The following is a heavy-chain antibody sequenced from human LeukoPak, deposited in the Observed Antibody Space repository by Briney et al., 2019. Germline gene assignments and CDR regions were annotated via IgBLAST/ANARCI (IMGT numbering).Heavy chain of an antibody. Sequence: PGGSLRLSCAASGFTFSSYSMNWVRQAPGKGLEWVSSISSSSSYIYYADSVKGRFTISRDNSKNTLYLQMNSLRAEDTAVYYCARDGLASSGSTDFDYWGQGTLVTVSS. CDR1: GFTFSSYS. V-gene: IGHV3-21*01. D-gene: IGHD3-22*01. CDR2: ISSSSSYI. J-gene: IGHJ4*02. CDR3: ARDGLASSGSTDFDY.